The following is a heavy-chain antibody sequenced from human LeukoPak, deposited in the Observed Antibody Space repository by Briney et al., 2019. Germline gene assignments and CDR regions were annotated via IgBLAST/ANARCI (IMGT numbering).Heavy chain of an antibody. V-gene: IGHV1-24*01. CDR3: ATDTAMASGEYYFDY. D-gene: IGHD5-18*01. CDR2: FDPEDGET. Sequence: ASVKVSCKVSGYTLTELSMHWARQALGKGLEWMGGFDPEDGETIYAQKFQGRVTMTEDTSTDTAYMELSSLRSEDTAVYYCATDTAMASGEYYFDYWGQGTLVTVSS. CDR1: GYTLTELS. J-gene: IGHJ4*02.